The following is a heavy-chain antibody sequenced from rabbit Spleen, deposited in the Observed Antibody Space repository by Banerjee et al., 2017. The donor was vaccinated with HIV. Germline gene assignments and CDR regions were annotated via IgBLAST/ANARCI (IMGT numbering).Heavy chain of an antibody. D-gene: IGHD8-1*01. V-gene: IGHV1S45*01. CDR2: IYTYYGST. CDR3: ARDAGTSFSTYGMDL. CDR1: GFSFSSSYY. Sequence: QEQLVESGGGLVQPEGSLTLTCTVSGFSFSSSYYMCWVRQAPGKGLEWIGCIYTYYGSTYYASWAKGRFTLSKTSSTTVTLQMTSLTAADTATYFCARDAGTSFSTYGMDLWGQGTLVTVS. J-gene: IGHJ6*01.